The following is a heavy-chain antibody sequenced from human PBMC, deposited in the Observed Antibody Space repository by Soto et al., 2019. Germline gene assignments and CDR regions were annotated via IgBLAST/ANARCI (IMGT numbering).Heavy chain of an antibody. Sequence: QVQLQESGPGLVKPSQTLSLTCTVSGGSISSTTSYWSWIRQHPGEGLEWIGYIYYTGNTYYNPSHKSRVTISVDTSENQFSLKLTSVTVADTAVYYCAREGGDGVDYWGQGTLVTVSS. CDR2: IYYTGNT. CDR1: GGSISSTTSY. CDR3: AREGGDGVDY. V-gene: IGHV4-31*03. J-gene: IGHJ4*02. D-gene: IGHD3-16*01.